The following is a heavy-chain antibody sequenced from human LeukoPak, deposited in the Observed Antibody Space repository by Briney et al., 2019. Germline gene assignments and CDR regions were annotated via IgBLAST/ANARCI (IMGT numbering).Heavy chain of an antibody. CDR3: APYVSVSYGNWFDP. J-gene: IGHJ5*02. V-gene: IGHV1-69*01. CDR1: GGTFTSYA. D-gene: IGHD3-10*01. CDR2: IIPIFGTA. Sequence: ASVKVSCKASGGTFTSYAISWVRQAPGHGLEWMGGIIPIFGTANYAKKFKGRVTITADESTSIAYMELSSLRSEVTAVYYCAPYVSVSYGNWFDPWGQGTLVTVSS.